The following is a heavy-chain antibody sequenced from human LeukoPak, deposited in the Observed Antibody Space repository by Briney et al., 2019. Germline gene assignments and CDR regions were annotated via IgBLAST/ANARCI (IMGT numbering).Heavy chain of an antibody. J-gene: IGHJ6*02. D-gene: IGHD5-12*01. CDR1: GGSISSYY. V-gene: IGHV4-59*01. CDR2: IYYSGST. CDR3: ARDNWLRFETYYYYYGMDV. Sequence: PSETLSLTCTVSGGSISSYYWSWIRQPPGKGLEWIGYIYYSGSTNYNPSLKSRVTISVDTSKNQFSLKLSSVTAADTAVYYCARDNWLRFETYYYYYGMDVWGQGTTVTVSS.